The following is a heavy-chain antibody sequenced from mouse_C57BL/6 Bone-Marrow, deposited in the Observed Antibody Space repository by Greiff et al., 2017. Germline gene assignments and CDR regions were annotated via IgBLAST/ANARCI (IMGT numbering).Heavy chain of an antibody. CDR2: INPSTGGN. CDR1: GYSFPGYY. Sequence: VKLKESGPELVKPGASVKISCKAPGYSFPGYYMNWVKKSPDTSLEWIGEINPSTGGNTYNQKFKAKATLTVDKSSSTACMQLKILTSQDSAVYYFARSQLTVAWFAYWGQGTLVTVSA. V-gene: IGHV1-42*01. D-gene: IGHD4-1*01. J-gene: IGHJ3*01. CDR3: ARSQLTVAWFAY.